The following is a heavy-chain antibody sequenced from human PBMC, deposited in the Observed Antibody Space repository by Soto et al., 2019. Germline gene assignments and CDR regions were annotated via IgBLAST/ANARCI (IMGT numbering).Heavy chain of an antibody. CDR1: GFTFSSYA. CDR3: AKDGVWFGGGDAFDI. CDR2: ISGSGGST. V-gene: IGHV3-23*01. Sequence: GGSLRLSCAASGFTFSSYAMSWVRQAPGKGLEWVSAISGSGGSTYYADSVKGRFTISRDNSKNTLYLQMNSLRAEDTAVYYCAKDGVWFGGGDAFDIWGQGTRVTVAS. D-gene: IGHD3-10*01. J-gene: IGHJ3*02.